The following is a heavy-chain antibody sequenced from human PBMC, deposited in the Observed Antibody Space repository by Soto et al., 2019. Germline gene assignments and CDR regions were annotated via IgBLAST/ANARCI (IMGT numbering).Heavy chain of an antibody. Sequence: GGSLRLSCAASGFTVSSNYMSWVRQAPGKGLEWVSVIYSGGSTYYADSVKGRFTISRDNSKNTLYLQMNSLRAEDTAVYYCARELGEASGDSRFDYWGQGTLVTVSS. V-gene: IGHV3-66*01. CDR2: IYSGGST. J-gene: IGHJ4*02. CDR1: GFTVSSNY. CDR3: ARELGEASGDSRFDY. D-gene: IGHD4-17*01.